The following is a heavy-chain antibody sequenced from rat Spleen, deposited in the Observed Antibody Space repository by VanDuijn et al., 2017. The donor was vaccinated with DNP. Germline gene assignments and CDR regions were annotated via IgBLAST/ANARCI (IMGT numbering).Heavy chain of an antibody. CDR3: ARVPNYGDYADYFDS. D-gene: IGHD1-11*01. V-gene: IGHV4-2*01. CDR2: INKDSTTI. J-gene: IGHJ2*01. Sequence: EVKLVESGGGLVQPGNSLKLSCAASGFNFNDYWMGWVRQAPGQGLEWIGQINKDSTTISFSPSLKDKFTISRSNAQNTLFLQMSKLGSADTAIYYCARVPNYGDYADYFDSWGQGVMVTVSS. CDR1: GFNFNDYW.